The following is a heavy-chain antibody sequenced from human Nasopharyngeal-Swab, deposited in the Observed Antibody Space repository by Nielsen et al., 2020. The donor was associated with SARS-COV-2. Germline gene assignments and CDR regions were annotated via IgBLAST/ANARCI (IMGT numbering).Heavy chain of an antibody. Sequence: GESLKISCAASGFTFSSYAMHWVRQAPGKGLEWVAVISYDGSNKYYADSVKGRFTISRDNSKNTLYLQMNSLRAEDTAVYYCARDGEEGLRYFDWLPNSDAFDIWGQGTMVTVSS. D-gene: IGHD3-9*01. V-gene: IGHV3-30-3*01. CDR2: ISYDGSNK. CDR1: GFTFSSYA. CDR3: ARDGEEGLRYFDWLPNSDAFDI. J-gene: IGHJ3*02.